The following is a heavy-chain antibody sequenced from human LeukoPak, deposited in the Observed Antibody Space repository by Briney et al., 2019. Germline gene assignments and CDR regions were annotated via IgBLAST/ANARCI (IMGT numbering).Heavy chain of an antibody. V-gene: IGHV4-4*07. Sequence: SETLSLTCTVSGGSISSYYWSWIRQPAGKGLEWIGRIYTSGSTNYNPSLQSRVTMSVDTSKNQFSLKLSSVTAADTAVYYCARDSRSSNYPYYYYYYMDVWGKGTTVTVSS. D-gene: IGHD4-11*01. CDR1: GGSISSYY. CDR2: IYTSGST. J-gene: IGHJ6*03. CDR3: ARDSRSSNYPYYYYYYMDV.